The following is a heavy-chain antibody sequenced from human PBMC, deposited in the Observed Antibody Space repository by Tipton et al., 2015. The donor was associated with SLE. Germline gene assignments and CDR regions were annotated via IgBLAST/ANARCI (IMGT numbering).Heavy chain of an antibody. Sequence: TLSLTCTVSGGSISIGDYYWSWIRQPPGKGLEWIGYIYYSGSTYYNPSLKSRVTISVDTSKNQFSLKLSSVTAADTAVYYCARVYYDFWSGYRASYYFDYWGQGTLVTVSS. J-gene: IGHJ4*02. V-gene: IGHV4-30-4*01. CDR2: IYYSGST. D-gene: IGHD3-3*01. CDR1: GGSISIGDYY. CDR3: ARVYYDFWSGYRASYYFDY.